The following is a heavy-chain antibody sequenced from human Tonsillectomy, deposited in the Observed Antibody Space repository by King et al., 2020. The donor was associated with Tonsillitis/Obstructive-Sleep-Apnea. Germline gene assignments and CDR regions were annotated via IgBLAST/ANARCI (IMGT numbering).Heavy chain of an antibody. V-gene: IGHV3-15*07. CDR1: GFTFSNAW. D-gene: IGHD3-22*01. J-gene: IGHJ4*02. CDR3: TTDWDYYDSSGYRYYFDY. Sequence: VQLVESGGGLVKPGGSLRLSCAASGFTFSNAWMNWVRQAPGKGLEWVGRIKSKTDGGTTDYAAPVKVRFTISRDDSKNTLYLQMNSLKTEDPAVYYCTTDWDYYDSSGYRYYFDYWGQGTLVTVSS. CDR2: IKSKTDGGTT.